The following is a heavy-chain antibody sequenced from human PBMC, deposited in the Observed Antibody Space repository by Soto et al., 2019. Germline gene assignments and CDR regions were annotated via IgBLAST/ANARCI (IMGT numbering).Heavy chain of an antibody. CDR3: AKDKGKSSGPLAWGMDV. CDR2: ISYDGSNK. CDR1: GFTFSSYG. V-gene: IGHV3-30*18. Sequence: QVQLVESGGGVVQPGRSLRLSCAASGFTFSSYGMHWVRQAPGKGLEWVAVISYDGSNKYDADSVKGRFTISRDNSKNTLYLQMNSLRAEDTAVYYWAKDKGKSSGPLAWGMDVWGQGTTVTVSS. D-gene: IGHD3-22*01. J-gene: IGHJ6*02.